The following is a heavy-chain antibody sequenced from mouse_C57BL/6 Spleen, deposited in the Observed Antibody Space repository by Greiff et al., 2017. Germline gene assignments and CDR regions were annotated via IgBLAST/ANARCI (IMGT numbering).Heavy chain of an antibody. CDR2: IWSGGST. CDR3: ARNLLYDGYYPYAMDY. D-gene: IGHD2-3*01. CDR1: GFSLTSYG. V-gene: IGHV2-2*01. J-gene: IGHJ4*01. Sequence: VMLVESGPGLVQPSQSLSITCTVSGFSLTSYGVHWVRQSPGKGLEWLGVIWSGGSTDYNAAFISRLSISKDNSKSQVFFKMNSLQADDTAIYYCARNLLYDGYYPYAMDYWGQGTSVTVSS.